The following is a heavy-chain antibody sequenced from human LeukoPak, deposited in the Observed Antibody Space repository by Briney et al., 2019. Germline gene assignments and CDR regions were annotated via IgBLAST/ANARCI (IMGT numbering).Heavy chain of an antibody. Sequence: PGGSLRLSCAASGFTVSSNYMNWVRQAPGKGLEWVSVLYVGGSTYYADSVKGRFTISRDNAKNTLYLQMNSLRAEDTAVYYCARAPSGGVEDAFDIWGQGTVVTVSS. V-gene: IGHV3-66*01. CDR1: GFTVSSNY. CDR3: ARAPSGGVEDAFDI. J-gene: IGHJ3*02. CDR2: LYVGGST. D-gene: IGHD5-24*01.